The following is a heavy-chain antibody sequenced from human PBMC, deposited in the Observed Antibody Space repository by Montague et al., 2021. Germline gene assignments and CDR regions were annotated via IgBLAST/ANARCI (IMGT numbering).Heavy chain of an antibody. D-gene: IGHD1-26*01. V-gene: IGHV4-59*01. CDR1: GDSMNTYK. CDR2: IYSSGNT. J-gene: IGHJ3*01. CDR3: AREWSGFDF. Sequence: SETLSLTCTVSGDSMNTYKWNWIRQPPGKGLEWIGDIYSSGNTNYNPSLKSRVTISVDTSRNQFSLEVSSVTAADTAMYYCAREWSGFDFWGHGTMVTASS.